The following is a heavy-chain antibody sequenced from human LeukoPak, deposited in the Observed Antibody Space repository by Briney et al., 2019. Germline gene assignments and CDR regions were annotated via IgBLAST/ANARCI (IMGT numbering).Heavy chain of an antibody. J-gene: IGHJ3*02. Sequence: SETLCLTCTVSGGSINSGTDYWSWIRQPAGKGLEWIVHTFSSGSTNYNPAIKSRVTISVDTSKNQFSLSLPSVTAADTAIYYCAKTWSGTFHIWAQGTTVTVSS. D-gene: IGHD2-15*01. CDR2: TFSSGST. CDR3: AKTWSGTFHI. V-gene: IGHV4-61*09. CDR1: GGSINSGTDY.